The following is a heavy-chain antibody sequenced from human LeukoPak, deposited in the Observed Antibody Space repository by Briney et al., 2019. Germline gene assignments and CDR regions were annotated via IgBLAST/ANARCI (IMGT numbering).Heavy chain of an antibody. CDR2: IYHSGNA. Sequence: SETLSLTCAVSGGSISSNNWWSWVRQPPGKGLEWIGEIYHSGNANYNPSLKTRVTMSVDKSKNQFSLILSSVTAADTAVYYCARDVGARLSGFWGQGALVTVSS. V-gene: IGHV4-4*02. CDR3: ARDVGARLSGF. J-gene: IGHJ4*02. D-gene: IGHD6-6*01. CDR1: GGSISSNNW.